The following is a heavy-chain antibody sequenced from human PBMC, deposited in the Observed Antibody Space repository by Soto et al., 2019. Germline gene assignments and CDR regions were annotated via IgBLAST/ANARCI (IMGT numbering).Heavy chain of an antibody. V-gene: IGHV5-51*03. CDR3: ARLDCSSTSCRTYYYYGMDV. D-gene: IGHD2-2*01. CDR1: GYSFTSYW. CDR2: IYPGDSDT. Sequence: PGEALKISCKGSGYSFTSYWVGWVRQMRGKGLEWMRIIYPGDSDTRYSPPFQGQVTISADKSISTAYLQWSSLKASDTAMYYCARLDCSSTSCRTYYYYGMDVWSQGTTVTVSS. J-gene: IGHJ6*02.